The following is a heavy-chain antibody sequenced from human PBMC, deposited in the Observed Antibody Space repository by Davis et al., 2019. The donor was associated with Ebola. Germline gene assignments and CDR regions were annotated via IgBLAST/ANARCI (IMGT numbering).Heavy chain of an antibody. D-gene: IGHD5-24*01. CDR3: AKWDGYGDY. V-gene: IGHV3-30*18. Sequence: GESLKISCAASGFTFSSYGMHWVRQAPGKGLEWVAVISYDGSNKYYADSVKGRFTISRDNSKNTLYLQMNSLRAEDTAVYYCAKWDGYGDYWGQGTLVTVSS. J-gene: IGHJ4*02. CDR2: ISYDGSNK. CDR1: GFTFSSYG.